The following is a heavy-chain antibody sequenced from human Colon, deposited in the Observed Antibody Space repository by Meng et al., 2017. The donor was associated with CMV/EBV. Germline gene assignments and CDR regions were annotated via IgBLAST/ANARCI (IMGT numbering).Heavy chain of an antibody. CDR3: VTYAQEASFEY. CDR1: GFPFSDYS. D-gene: IGHD3-16*01. J-gene: IGHJ4*02. V-gene: IGHV3-21*01. Sequence: EVRLVGSGGGLVKPGGFLSLSWEVSGFPFSDYSMNWFRQAPGKGLEWVSSISKSDTYIFYKDSVKGRFTISRDNARNSVYLQMNSLRVEDMAVYYCVTYAQEASFEYWGQGTLVTVSS. CDR2: ISKSDTYI.